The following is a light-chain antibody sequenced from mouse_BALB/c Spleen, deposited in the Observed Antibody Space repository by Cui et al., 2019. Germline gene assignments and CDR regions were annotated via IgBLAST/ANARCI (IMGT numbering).Light chain of an antibody. V-gene: IGKV14-100*01. CDR2: HGT. CDR1: QGISST. J-gene: IGKJ5*01. CDR3: VQYAQFPLT. Sequence: DILMTQSPSSMSVSLGDTVSITCHASQGISSTIGWLQQKPGKSFKGLIYHGTNLEDGVPSRFSGSGSGADYSLTISSLGSEDFADYYCVQYAQFPLTFGAGTKLELK.